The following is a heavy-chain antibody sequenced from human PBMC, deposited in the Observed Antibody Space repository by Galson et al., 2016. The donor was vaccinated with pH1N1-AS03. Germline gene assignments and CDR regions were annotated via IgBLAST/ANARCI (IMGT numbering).Heavy chain of an antibody. CDR1: GFSLRTSGVA. V-gene: IGHV2-5*02. Sequence: PALVKPTQTLTLTCTFSGFSLRTSGVAVGWIRQPPGKALECLALIHLDDDKHYSPSLQSRLNITKDTSKNPVVLTMTNMDPVDTATYHCAHRPSSWPFWYFDLWGRGTLVTVSS. CDR3: AHRPSSWPFWYFDL. D-gene: IGHD6-13*01. CDR2: IHLDDDK. J-gene: IGHJ2*01.